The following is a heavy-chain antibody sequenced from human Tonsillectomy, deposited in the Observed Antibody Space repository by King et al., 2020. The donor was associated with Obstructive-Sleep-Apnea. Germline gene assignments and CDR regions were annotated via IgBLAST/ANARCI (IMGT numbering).Heavy chain of an antibody. CDR1: GFTFDDYA. D-gene: IGHD5-12*01. Sequence: EVQLVESGGGLVQPGRSLRLSCAASGFTFDDYAMHWVRQAPGKGLEWVSGISWNSGSIGYADSVKGRFTISRDNAKNSLYLQMNSLRAEDTALYYCAKDIGYSGYDYEGSGWYYFDYWGQGTLVIVSS. CDR3: AKDIGYSGYDYEGSGWYYFDY. J-gene: IGHJ4*02. V-gene: IGHV3-9*01. CDR2: ISWNSGSI.